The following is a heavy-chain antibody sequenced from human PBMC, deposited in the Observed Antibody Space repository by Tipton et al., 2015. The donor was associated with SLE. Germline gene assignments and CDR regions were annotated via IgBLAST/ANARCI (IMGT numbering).Heavy chain of an antibody. J-gene: IGHJ1*01. Sequence: TLSLTCTVSGGSISSYYWSWIRQPPGKGLEWIGSIYYSGSTYYNPSLKSRVTISVDTSKNQFSLKLGSVTAADTAVYYCVRATYSRSYWGQGTLVTVSS. V-gene: IGHV4-59*12. D-gene: IGHD6-6*01. CDR1: GGSISSYY. CDR3: VRATYSRSY. CDR2: IYYSGST.